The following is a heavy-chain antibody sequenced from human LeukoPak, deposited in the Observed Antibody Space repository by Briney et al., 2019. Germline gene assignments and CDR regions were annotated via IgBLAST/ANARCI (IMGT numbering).Heavy chain of an antibody. CDR1: GYTFTSYN. V-gene: IGHV1-8*01. CDR3: ARGGGLFCSGGSCYRRRGNWFDP. CDR2: MNPNSGNT. J-gene: IGHJ5*02. Sequence: GASVKVSCKASGYTFTSYNINWVRQATGQGLEWMGWMNPNSGNTGYAQKFQGRVTMTRNTSISTAYMELSSLRSEDTAVYYCARGGGLFCSGGSCYRRRGNWFDPWGQGTLVTVSS. D-gene: IGHD2-15*01.